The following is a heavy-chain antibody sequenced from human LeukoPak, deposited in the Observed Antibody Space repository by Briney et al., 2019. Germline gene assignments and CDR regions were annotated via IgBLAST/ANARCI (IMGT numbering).Heavy chain of an antibody. Sequence: SETLSLTCAVYGGPSSGYYWSWIRQPPGKGLEWIGEINHSGSTNYNPSLKSRVTISVDTSKNQFSLKLSSVTAADTAVYYCARLGTYYDILTGYLFDYWGQGTLVTVSS. V-gene: IGHV4-34*01. CDR2: INHSGST. CDR1: GGPSSGYY. D-gene: IGHD3-9*01. CDR3: ARLGTYYDILTGYLFDY. J-gene: IGHJ4*02.